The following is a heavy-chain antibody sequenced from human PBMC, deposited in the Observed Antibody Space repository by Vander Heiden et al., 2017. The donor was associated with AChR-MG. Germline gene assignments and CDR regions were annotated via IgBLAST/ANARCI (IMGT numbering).Heavy chain of an antibody. CDR3: ARESALGGATSIFQH. CDR1: GFTFSSYS. CDR2: ISSSSRTI. V-gene: IGHV3-48*02. D-gene: IGHD1-26*01. Sequence: EVQLVESGGGLIQPGGSLRLSCAASGFTFSSYSMNWVRQAPGKGLEWVSYISSSSRTIYYADSVKGRFTISRDNAKNSLYLQMNSLRDEDTAVYYCARESALGGATSIFQHWGQGTLVTVSS. J-gene: IGHJ1*01.